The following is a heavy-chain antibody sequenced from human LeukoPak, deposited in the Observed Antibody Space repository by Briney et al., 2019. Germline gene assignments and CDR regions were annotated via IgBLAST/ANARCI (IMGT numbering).Heavy chain of an antibody. CDR3: AREQITMIVVVNDDAFDI. Sequence: GGSLRLSCAASGFTFSSYSMNWVRQAPGKGLEWVSSISSSSSYIYYADSGKGRFTISRDNATNSLYLQMNSLRAEDTAVYYCAREQITMIVVVNDDAFDIWGQGTMVTVSS. CDR1: GFTFSSYS. CDR2: ISSSSSYI. V-gene: IGHV3-21*01. J-gene: IGHJ3*02. D-gene: IGHD3-22*01.